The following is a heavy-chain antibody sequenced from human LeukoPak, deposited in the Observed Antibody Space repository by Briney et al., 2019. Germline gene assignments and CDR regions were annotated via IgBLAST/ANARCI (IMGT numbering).Heavy chain of an antibody. D-gene: IGHD1-26*01. Sequence: ASVKVSCKASGGTFNNYAINWVRQAPGQGLEWMGGIIPIFGTANYAQKFQGRVTITADESTSTAYMELSSLRSEDTAVYYCATGGSYYDLFDYWGQGTLVTVSS. CDR3: ATGGSYYDLFDY. CDR2: IIPIFGTA. CDR1: GGTFNNYA. V-gene: IGHV1-69*13. J-gene: IGHJ4*02.